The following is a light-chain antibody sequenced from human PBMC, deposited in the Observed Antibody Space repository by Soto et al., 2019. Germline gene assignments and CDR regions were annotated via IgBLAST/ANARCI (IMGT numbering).Light chain of an antibody. CDR2: WAS. CDR1: QSVLYSSNNKNY. J-gene: IGKJ1*01. CDR3: QQYYSNFRT. V-gene: IGKV4-1*01. Sequence: DIVMTQSPDSLAVSLGERATINCKSSQSVLYSSNNKNYLAWYQQKPGQPPKLLIYWASTRESGVPDRFSGSGSGTDFTLTISSLQAEDVAVYYCQQYYSNFRTFGQGTKVHIK.